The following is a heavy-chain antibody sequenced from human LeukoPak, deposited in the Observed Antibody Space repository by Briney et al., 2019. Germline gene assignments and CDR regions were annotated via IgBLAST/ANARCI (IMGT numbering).Heavy chain of an antibody. V-gene: IGHV3-23*01. Sequence: AGGSLRLSCAASGFTFSSYAMGWVRQAPGKGLEWVSAISGSGGSTYYADSVKGRFTISRDNSKNTLYLQMNSLRAEDTAVYYCAKDRSPPGYYDSSGYHDYWGQGTLVTVSS. CDR2: ISGSGGST. J-gene: IGHJ4*02. D-gene: IGHD3-22*01. CDR1: GFTFSSYA. CDR3: AKDRSPPGYYDSSGYHDY.